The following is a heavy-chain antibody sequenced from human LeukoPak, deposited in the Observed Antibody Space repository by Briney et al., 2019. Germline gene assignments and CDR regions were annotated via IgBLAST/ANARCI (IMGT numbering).Heavy chain of an antibody. Sequence: GGSLRLSCTASGFTFGDYAMSWVRQAPGRGLEWVSAISGSGGSTYYADSVKGRFTISRENAKNSLYLQMNSLRAGDTAVYYCAREVAGHYYGMDVWGQGTTVTVSS. D-gene: IGHD3-10*01. CDR1: GFTFGDYA. CDR3: AREVAGHYYGMDV. CDR2: ISGSGGST. J-gene: IGHJ6*02. V-gene: IGHV3-23*01.